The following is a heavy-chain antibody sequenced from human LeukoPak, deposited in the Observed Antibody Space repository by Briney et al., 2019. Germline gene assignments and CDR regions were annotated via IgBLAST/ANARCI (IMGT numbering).Heavy chain of an antibody. CDR1: GFILNASA. J-gene: IGHJ4*02. V-gene: IGHV3-73*01. CDR2: IRSKDHAYAT. CDR3: TSPIFSSIPSRPVDY. Sequence: PGGSLKLSCAASGFILNASAIYWVRQASGKELEWVGRIRSKDHAYATSYAASLKGRFTISRDDSKNMAYLQMNSLKIEDTAVYYCTSPIFSSIPSRPVDYWGQGTLVTVSS. D-gene: IGHD3-3*01.